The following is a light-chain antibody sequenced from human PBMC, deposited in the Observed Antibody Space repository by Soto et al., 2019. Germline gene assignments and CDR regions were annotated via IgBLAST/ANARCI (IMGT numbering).Light chain of an antibody. CDR2: KAS. V-gene: IGKV1-5*03. CDR3: QQYNTYSGT. J-gene: IGKJ1*01. CDR1: QIISSW. Sequence: DIQMTQSPSTLSASVGDRVTITCRASQIISSWLAWYQQKPGKAPKLLIYKASSLESGVPSRFSGSGSATDFPPIISSLQHDDFASYYCQQYNTYSGTFGQGTKVEIK.